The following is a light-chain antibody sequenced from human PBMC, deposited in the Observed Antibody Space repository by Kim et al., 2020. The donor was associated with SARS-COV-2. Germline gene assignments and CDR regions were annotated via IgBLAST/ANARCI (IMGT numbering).Light chain of an antibody. CDR3: QQYGSSPRT. J-gene: IGKJ2*01. CDR2: GAS. CDR1: PSVSSSY. Sequence: LSPRERATLACRASPSVSSSYLAWYQQKPGQAPRLLIYGASSRATGIPDRFSGSGSGTDFTLTISRLEPEDFAVYYCQQYGSSPRTFGQGTKLEI. V-gene: IGKV3-20*01.